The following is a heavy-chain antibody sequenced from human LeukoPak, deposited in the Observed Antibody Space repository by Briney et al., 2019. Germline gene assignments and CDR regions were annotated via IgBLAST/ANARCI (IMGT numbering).Heavy chain of an antibody. CDR1: GGSISSGSFY. J-gene: IGHJ4*02. CDR3: ARGYDRNGYQSRGFDY. CDR2: IYPSGDS. Sequence: SQTLSLTCTVSGGSISSGSFYWGWIRQTAGKGLEWIGRIYPSGDSQYSPSFRSRATISLDTRNQFSLKLSSVTAADTAVYFCARGYDRNGYQSRGFDYWGQGALVNVSS. V-gene: IGHV4-61*02. D-gene: IGHD3-22*01.